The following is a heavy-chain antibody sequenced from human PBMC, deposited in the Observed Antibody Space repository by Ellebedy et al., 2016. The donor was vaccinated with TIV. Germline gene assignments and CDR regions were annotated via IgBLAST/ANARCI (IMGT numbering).Heavy chain of an antibody. CDR3: ARLSHQIPD. CDR2: IHYSGST. CDR1: GGSISSSSYH. V-gene: IGHV4-39*01. J-gene: IGHJ4*02. Sequence: GSLRLSCSVSGGSISSSSYHWGWIRQPPGKGLEWIGSIHYSGSTNYNPSLKSRLTFSVDTSKNQFSLKLSSVTAADTAVYYCARLSHQIPDWGQGILVTVSS.